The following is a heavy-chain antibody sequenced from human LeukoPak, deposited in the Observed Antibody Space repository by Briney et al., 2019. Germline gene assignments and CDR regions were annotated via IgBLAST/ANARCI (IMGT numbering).Heavy chain of an antibody. CDR2: INPSGDST. CDR1: GYTFITYY. CDR3: ARGVRSDCYSCFDY. D-gene: IGHD2-15*01. J-gene: IGHJ4*02. V-gene: IGHV1-46*01. Sequence: ASVKVSCTASGYTFITYYMHWVRQAPGQGLEWMGIINPSGDSTSYAQKFQGRVTMTRDTSTGTVYMELSSLRSEDTAVYYCARGVRSDCYSCFDYWGQGTLVTVSS.